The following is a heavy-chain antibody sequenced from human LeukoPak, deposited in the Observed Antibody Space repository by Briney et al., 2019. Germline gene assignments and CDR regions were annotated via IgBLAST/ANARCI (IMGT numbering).Heavy chain of an antibody. CDR1: GGTFSSYA. D-gene: IGHD6-6*01. CDR3: ARENGIAARNFDY. CDR2: IIPIFGTA. J-gene: IGHJ4*02. V-gene: IGHV1-69*13. Sequence: SVKVSCKASGGTFSSYAISWVRQAPGQGLEWMGRIIPIFGTANYAQKFQGRVTITADESTSTAYMELSSLRSEDTAVYYCARENGIAARNFDYWGQGTLVTVSS.